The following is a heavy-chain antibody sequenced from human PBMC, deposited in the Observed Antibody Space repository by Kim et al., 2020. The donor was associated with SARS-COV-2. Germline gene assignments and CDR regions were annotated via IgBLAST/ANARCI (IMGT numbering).Heavy chain of an antibody. V-gene: IGHV1-8*01. CDR3: ARAGWAHLLGGAIDS. CDR1: GYTFTNYD. D-gene: IGHD1-26*01. J-gene: IGHJ4*02. Sequence: ASVKVSCKTSGYTFTNYDITWLRQAPGQGLEWMGWMNPTSGNTGFAQNFQGRVSMTRDTHIRTAYMEVSSLRFEDTAVYYCARAGWAHLLGGAIDSWGQG. CDR2: MNPTSGNT.